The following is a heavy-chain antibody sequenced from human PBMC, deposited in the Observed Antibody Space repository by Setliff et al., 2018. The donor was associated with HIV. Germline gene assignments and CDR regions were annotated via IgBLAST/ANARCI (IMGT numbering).Heavy chain of an antibody. Sequence: PGGSLRLSCAASGFTFSSYSMNWVRQAPGKGLEWVSYISSSSSTIYYADSVKGRFTISRDNAKNSLYLQMNSLRAEDTAVYHCARDRAGYYERYWHFDLWGQGTLVTVSS. CDR2: ISSSSSTI. J-gene: IGHJ2*01. CDR1: GFTFSSYS. V-gene: IGHV3-48*01. D-gene: IGHD3-22*01. CDR3: ARDRAGYYERYWHFDL.